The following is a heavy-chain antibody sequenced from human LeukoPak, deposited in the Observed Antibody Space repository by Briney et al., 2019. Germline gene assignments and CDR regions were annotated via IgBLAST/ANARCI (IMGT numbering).Heavy chain of an antibody. J-gene: IGHJ4*02. CDR3: AREIDCSGGACYSVLGY. CDR2: IWYDGSNK. D-gene: IGHD2-15*01. Sequence: GRSLRLSCAASGFTFSRYGMNWVRQAPGKGLEWVANIWYDGSNKYYRDSLKGRFTISRDNAKNTLYLQMDSLRAEDTAVYYCAREIDCSGGACYSVLGYWGQGTLVIVSP. V-gene: IGHV3-33*01. CDR1: GFTFSRYG.